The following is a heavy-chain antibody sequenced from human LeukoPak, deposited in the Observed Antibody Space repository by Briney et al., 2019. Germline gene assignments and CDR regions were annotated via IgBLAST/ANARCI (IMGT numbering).Heavy chain of an antibody. CDR2: INHGGST. J-gene: IGHJ6*03. Sequence: SETLSLTCAFSGGPSTLHYWSWIRQSPGRGLEWIGDINHGGSTSYKSSFTSRVTISLDTSKNQISLKLSSVTAADTAVYYCARGSIAAAEYYMDVWGKGTTVTVSS. CDR1: GGPSTLHY. V-gene: IGHV4-34*01. D-gene: IGHD6-13*01. CDR3: ARGSIAAAEYYMDV.